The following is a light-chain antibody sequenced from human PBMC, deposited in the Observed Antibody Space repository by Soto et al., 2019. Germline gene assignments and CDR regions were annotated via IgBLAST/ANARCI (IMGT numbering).Light chain of an antibody. Sequence: QSALTQPASVSGSPGQSITISCTGTSSDVGGYNYVSWYQQHPGKAPKLIIYDVINRPSGVFNRFSGSKSGNTASLTTSGLQAEDEADYYCSSYTSSSTLVFGTGTKVTVL. CDR1: SSDVGGYNY. CDR2: DVI. CDR3: SSYTSSSTLV. V-gene: IGLV2-14*01. J-gene: IGLJ1*01.